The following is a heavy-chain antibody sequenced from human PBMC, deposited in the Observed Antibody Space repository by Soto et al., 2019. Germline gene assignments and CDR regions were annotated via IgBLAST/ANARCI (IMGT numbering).Heavy chain of an antibody. V-gene: IGHV4-34*01. J-gene: IGHJ5*02. CDR3: ARSQGAAAPDNWFDP. Sequence: SETLSLTCAVYGGSFSGYYWRWIRQPPGKGLEWIGEINHSGSTNYNPSLKSRVTISVDTSKNQFSLQLNSVTPEDTAVYYCARSQGAAAPDNWFDPWGQGTLVTVSS. CDR2: INHSGST. D-gene: IGHD6-13*01. CDR1: GGSFSGYY.